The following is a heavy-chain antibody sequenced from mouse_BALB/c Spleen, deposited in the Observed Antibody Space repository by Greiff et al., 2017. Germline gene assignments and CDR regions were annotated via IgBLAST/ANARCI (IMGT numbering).Heavy chain of an antibody. D-gene: IGHD1-2*01. V-gene: IGHV2-6-7*01. CDR2: IWGDGST. CDR1: GFSLTGYG. J-gene: IGHJ4*01. CDR3: ARTSDYYGDYYAMDY. Sequence: VHLVESGPGLVAPSQSLSITCTVSGFSLTGYGVNWVRQPPGKGLEWLGMIWGDGSTDYNSALKSRLSISKDNSKSQVFLKMNSLQTDDTARYYCARTSDYYGDYYAMDYWGQGTSVTVSS.